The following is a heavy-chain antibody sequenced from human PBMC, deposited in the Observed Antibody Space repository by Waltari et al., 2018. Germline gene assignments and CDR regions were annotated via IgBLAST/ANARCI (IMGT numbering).Heavy chain of an antibody. D-gene: IGHD6-13*01. CDR2: IYGSSGST. Sequence: QVQLQESGPAVVKPSETLSLTCAVPGGSISGGYGWSWVRQGPGKGLEWIGSIYGSSGSTYYNPSLKSRVTISKDTSKNQFSLKLSSVTAADTAVYYCARDRSWNTLFDYWGQGVLVTVSS. CDR1: GGSISGGYG. V-gene: IGHV4-38-2*02. CDR3: ARDRSWNTLFDY. J-gene: IGHJ4*02.